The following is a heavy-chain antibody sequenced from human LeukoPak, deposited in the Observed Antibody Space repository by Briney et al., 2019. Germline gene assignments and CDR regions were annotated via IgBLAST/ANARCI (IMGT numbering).Heavy chain of an antibody. V-gene: IGHV1-18*01. CDR2: ISAYNGNT. J-gene: IGHJ6*02. D-gene: IGHD2-21*01. Sequence: ASVKVSCKASGYTFTSYGISWVRQAPGQGLEWMGWISAYNGNTNYAQKLQGRVTITTDTSTSTAYMELRSLRSDDTAVYYCARDRAISYGYGMDVWGQGTTVTVSS. CDR3: ARDRAISYGYGMDV. CDR1: GYTFTSYG.